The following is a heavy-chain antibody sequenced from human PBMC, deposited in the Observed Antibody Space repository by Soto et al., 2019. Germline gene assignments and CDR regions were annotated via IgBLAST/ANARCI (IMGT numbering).Heavy chain of an antibody. CDR3: PRRRRINAGKDA. CDR2: TDPGDSHI. J-gene: IGHJ6*02. CDR1: GYSFTSYW. V-gene: IGHV5-51*01. Sequence: GASLKISCKGSGYSFTSYWIAWVRPMPGKGLESMGMTDPGDSHIRDSPSLQGHVTISADEYTNTAYLQWSSRKPADTAIYYCPRRRRINAGKDAWGQGTTVTVSS.